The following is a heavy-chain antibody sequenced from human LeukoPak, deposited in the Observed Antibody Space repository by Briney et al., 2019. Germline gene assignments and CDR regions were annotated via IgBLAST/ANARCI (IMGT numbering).Heavy chain of an antibody. V-gene: IGHV3-23*01. D-gene: IGHD1-1*01. Sequence: GGSLRLSCAASGFTFTTYAMSWVRQAPGKGLEWVSTISGSTYYADSVKGRFTISRDNSKNTMYLQVNSLRAEDTAVYYCAKDISNWNFFYYYAMDVWGQGTTVTVSS. CDR2: ISGST. CDR3: AKDISNWNFFYYYAMDV. CDR1: GFTFTTYA. J-gene: IGHJ6*02.